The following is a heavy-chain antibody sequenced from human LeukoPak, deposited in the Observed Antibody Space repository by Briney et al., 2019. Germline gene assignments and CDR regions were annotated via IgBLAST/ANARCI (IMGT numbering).Heavy chain of an antibody. D-gene: IGHD3-3*01. CDR3: ARVVILSAITMRWFDP. CDR1: GGSISSYY. CDR2: IYYSGST. J-gene: IGHJ5*02. V-gene: IGHV4-59*01. Sequence: SETLSLTCTVSGGSISSYYWSWIRQPPGKGLEWIGYIYYSGSTNYNPSLKSRVTISVDTSKNQFSLKLSSVTAADPAVYYCARVVILSAITMRWFDPWGQGTLVTVSS.